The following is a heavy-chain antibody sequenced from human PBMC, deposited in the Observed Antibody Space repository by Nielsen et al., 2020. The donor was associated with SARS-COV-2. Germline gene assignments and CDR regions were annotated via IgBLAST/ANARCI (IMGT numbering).Heavy chain of an antibody. Sequence: WIRQPPGKGLEWIGEIYHSGSTNSNPSLKSRVTLSVDTSKNQFSLRLNSVTAADTAVYFCARGKRSFSGAFLNFYYYYYMDVWGKGTTVTVSS. D-gene: IGHD3-3*01. V-gene: IGHV4-34*01. CDR2: IYHSGST. J-gene: IGHJ6*03. CDR3: ARGKRSFSGAFLNFYYYYYMDV.